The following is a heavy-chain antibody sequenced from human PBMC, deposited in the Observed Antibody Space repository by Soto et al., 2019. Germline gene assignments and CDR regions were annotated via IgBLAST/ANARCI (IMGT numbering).Heavy chain of an antibody. J-gene: IGHJ6*01. D-gene: IGHD5-18*01. CDR3: ASTWIQRTPAGGADDYCRDA. V-gene: IGHV1-69*12. Sequence: QVQLVQSGAEVKKPGSSVKVSCKASGGTFSSYAISWVRQAPGQGLEWMGGIIPIFGTANYAQQFQRRVTTTADDSAGTARPSRSSQSSEDSDADYCASTWIQRTPAGGADDYCRDAYGQGTTVAVSS. CDR2: IIPIFGTA. CDR1: GGTFSSYA.